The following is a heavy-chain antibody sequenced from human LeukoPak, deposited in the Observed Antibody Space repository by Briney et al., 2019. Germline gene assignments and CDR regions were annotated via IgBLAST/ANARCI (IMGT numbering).Heavy chain of an antibody. Sequence: SQTLSLTCTVSGGSISIGSCNWSWIRQPPGTGLECIAGIYTGGTADYNPSLDRRATISVDTSKNQFSLKLSSVTAADTAVYYCARAERYSGSYYFYYWGQGTLVTVSS. D-gene: IGHD1-26*01. V-gene: IGHV4-61*02. CDR2: IYTGGTA. CDR3: ARAERYSGSYYFYY. CDR1: GGSISIGSCN. J-gene: IGHJ4*02.